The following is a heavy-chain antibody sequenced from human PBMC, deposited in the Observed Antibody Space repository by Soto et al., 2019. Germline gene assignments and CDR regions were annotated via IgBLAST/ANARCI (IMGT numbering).Heavy chain of an antibody. CDR1: GFTFSSYA. CDR3: ARDRSYYDSSGSYSPPY. CDR2: ISGSAATT. D-gene: IGHD3-22*01. V-gene: IGHV3-23*01. Sequence: EVQLLESGGGLVQPGGSLRLSCAASGFTFSSYAMNWVRQAPGKGLEWVSAISGSAATTHFADSVKGRFTISRDNSKNSLYLQMNRLRAEDTDVYYCARDRSYYDSSGSYSPPYWGQGTLVTVSS. J-gene: IGHJ4*02.